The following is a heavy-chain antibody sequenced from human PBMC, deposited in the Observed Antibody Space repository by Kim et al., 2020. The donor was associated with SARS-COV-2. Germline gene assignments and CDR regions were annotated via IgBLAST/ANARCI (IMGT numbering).Heavy chain of an antibody. V-gene: IGHV3-30-3*01. D-gene: IGHD3-10*01. Sequence: GGSLRLSCAASGFTFSSYAMHWVRQAPGKGLEWVAVISYDGSNKYYADSVKGRFTISRDNSKNTLYLQMNSLRAEDTAVYYCARETMADGGMDVWGQGTTVTVSS. CDR2: ISYDGSNK. CDR3: ARETMADGGMDV. J-gene: IGHJ6*02. CDR1: GFTFSSYA.